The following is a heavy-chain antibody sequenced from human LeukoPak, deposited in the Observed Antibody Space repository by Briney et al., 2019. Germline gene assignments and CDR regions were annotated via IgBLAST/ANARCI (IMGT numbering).Heavy chain of an antibody. V-gene: IGHV6-1*01. CDR3: ARDPVGGSTIFDY. D-gene: IGHD1-26*01. J-gene: IGHJ4*02. CDR2: TYYRSKWYY. Sequence: LSQTLSLTCAISRDSVSSNSAAWNWIRQSPSRGLEWLGRTYYRSKWYYDYAVAVKSRISINPDTSKNQFSLQLSSVTPEDTAVYYCARDPVGGSTIFDYWGQGTLVTVSS. CDR1: RDSVSSNSAA.